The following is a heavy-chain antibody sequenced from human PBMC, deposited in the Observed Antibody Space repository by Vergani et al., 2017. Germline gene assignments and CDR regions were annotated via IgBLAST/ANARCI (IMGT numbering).Heavy chain of an antibody. Sequence: QVQLQQWGAGLLKPSETLSLTCAVYGGSFSGYYWSWIRQPAGKGLEWIGRIYTSGSTNYNPSLKSRVTMSVDTSKNQFSLKLSSVTAADTAVYYCARDRHHDAFDIWGQGTMVTVSS. CDR1: GGSFSGYY. CDR2: IYTSGST. J-gene: IGHJ3*02. V-gene: IGHV4-59*10. CDR3: ARDRHHDAFDI.